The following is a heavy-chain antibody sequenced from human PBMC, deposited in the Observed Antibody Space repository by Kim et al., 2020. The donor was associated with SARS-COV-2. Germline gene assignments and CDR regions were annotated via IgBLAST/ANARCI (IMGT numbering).Heavy chain of an antibody. Sequence: GESLKISCKGSGYSFTSYWIGWVRQMPGKGLEWMGIIYPGDSDTRYSPSFQGQVTISADKSISTAYLQWSSLKASDTAMYYCARRGRFWSGYLEGNWFDPWGQGTLVTVSS. V-gene: IGHV5-51*01. CDR1: GYSFTSYW. CDR2: IYPGDSDT. J-gene: IGHJ5*02. D-gene: IGHD3-3*01. CDR3: ARRGRFWSGYLEGNWFDP.